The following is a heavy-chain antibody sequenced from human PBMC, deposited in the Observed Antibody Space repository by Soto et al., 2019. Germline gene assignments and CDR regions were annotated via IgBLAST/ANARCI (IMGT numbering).Heavy chain of an antibody. J-gene: IGHJ6*03. CDR1: GGTFSSYT. CDR3: ARSLGAARFNYYYMDV. D-gene: IGHD6-6*01. CDR2: IIPILGIA. V-gene: IGHV1-69*02. Sequence: GASVKVSCTASGGTFSSYTISWVRQAPGQGLEWMGRIIPILGIANYAQKFQGRVTITADKSTSTAYMELSSLRSEDTAVYYCARSLGAARFNYYYMDVWGKGTTVTVSS.